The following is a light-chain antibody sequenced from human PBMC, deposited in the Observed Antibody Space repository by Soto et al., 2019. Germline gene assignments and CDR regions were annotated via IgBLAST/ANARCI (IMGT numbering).Light chain of an antibody. Sequence: DIQMTQSPSSLFASVGDRVTIPCRASQAISNSLAWYQQKPGKVPKVLIYATSILQSGVPARFSGSGSGTDFTLTISSLQPEDVATYYCQNYNSAPLTFGGGTKVEI. CDR3: QNYNSAPLT. CDR2: ATS. CDR1: QAISNS. J-gene: IGKJ4*01. V-gene: IGKV1-27*01.